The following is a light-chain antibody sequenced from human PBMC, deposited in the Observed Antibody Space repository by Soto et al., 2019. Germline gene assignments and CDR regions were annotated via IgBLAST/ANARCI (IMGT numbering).Light chain of an antibody. CDR3: QQYNTWPL. Sequence: ESVLTQSPATLSLSPGERATLSCRASPSVSNSLAWYQHQPGQAPRLLIYDASNGVAGVPTRFSGSGSGTDFTLTISRLQSEDFAVYYCQQYNTWPLFGQGTRLEIK. J-gene: IGKJ5*01. CDR2: DAS. V-gene: IGKV3-11*01. CDR1: PSVSNS.